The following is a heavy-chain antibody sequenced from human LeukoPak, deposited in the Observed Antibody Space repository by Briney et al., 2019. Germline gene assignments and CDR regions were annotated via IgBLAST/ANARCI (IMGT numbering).Heavy chain of an antibody. CDR1: GYTFTSYD. V-gene: IGHV1-8*01. J-gene: IGHJ4*02. CDR2: MNPNSGNT. CDR3: ARGQSSHYVWDSIWLRVLYY. Sequence: ASVKVSCKASGYTFTSYDINWVRQATGQGLEWMGWMNPNSGNTGYAQKFQGRVTMTRNTSISTAYMELSSLRSEDTAVYYCARGQSSHYVWDSIWLRVLYYWGQGTLVTVSS. D-gene: IGHD5-18*01.